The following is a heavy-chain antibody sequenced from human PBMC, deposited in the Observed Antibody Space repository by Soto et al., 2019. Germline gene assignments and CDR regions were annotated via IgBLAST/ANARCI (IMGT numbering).Heavy chain of an antibody. V-gene: IGHV1-58*01. CDR3: AATNPTVTTVGRYYGMDV. J-gene: IGHJ6*02. D-gene: IGHD4-17*01. Sequence: SVKVSCKASGFTFTSPAVQWVRQARGQRLEWKRWIVVGSGNTNYAQKFQERVTITRDMSTSTAYMELSSLRSEDTAVYYCAATNPTVTTVGRYYGMDVWGQGTTVTVSS. CDR1: GFTFTSPA. CDR2: IVVGSGNT.